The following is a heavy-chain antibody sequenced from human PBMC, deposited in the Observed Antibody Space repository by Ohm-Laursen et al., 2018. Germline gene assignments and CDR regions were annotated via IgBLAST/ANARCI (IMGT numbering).Heavy chain of an antibody. J-gene: IGHJ3*02. V-gene: IGHV3-7*01. CDR3: ARDISPVIVGVAFDVFDI. Sequence: SLRLSCTAPGFTFSSYWMTWVRQAPGKELEWVANIKEDGSQKNYVDSVKGRFTISRDNANNFLYLQMNSLRAEDTAAYYCARDISPVIVGVAFDVFDIWGQGTMVTVSS. D-gene: IGHD1-26*01. CDR1: GFTFSSYW. CDR2: IKEDGSQK.